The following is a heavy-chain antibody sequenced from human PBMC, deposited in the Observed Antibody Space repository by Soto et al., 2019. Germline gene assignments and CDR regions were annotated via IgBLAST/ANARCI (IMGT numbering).Heavy chain of an antibody. D-gene: IGHD4-17*01. CDR2: IIPVFGTA. J-gene: IGHJ6*02. V-gene: IGHV1-69*12. Sequence: QVQLVQSGAEVKKPGSSVRVSCKASGGTLSNYGISWVRQAPGQGLEWMGGIIPVFGTANYAQKFQGRVTITADESNSTVYMDVTSLRSEDTAVYYCSRGEATKIVVTTYYAMDVWGQGTTVSVSS. CDR3: SRGEATKIVVTTYYAMDV. CDR1: GGTLSNYG.